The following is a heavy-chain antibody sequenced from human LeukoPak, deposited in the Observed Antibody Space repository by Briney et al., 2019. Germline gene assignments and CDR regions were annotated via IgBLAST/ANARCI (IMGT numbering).Heavy chain of an antibody. D-gene: IGHD3-16*02. CDR1: GFTFGDYA. CDR3: TRDYQNEY. J-gene: IGHJ1*01. V-gene: IGHV3-49*04. CDR2: IRIKTLGETT. Sequence: PGGSLRLSCTTSGFTFGDYAMTWVRQAPGKGMEWVGFIRIKTLGETTLYAASVKGRFTISRDDSKGIAYLQMSSLKTEDSAVYYCTRDYQNEYWGQGTLVTVSS.